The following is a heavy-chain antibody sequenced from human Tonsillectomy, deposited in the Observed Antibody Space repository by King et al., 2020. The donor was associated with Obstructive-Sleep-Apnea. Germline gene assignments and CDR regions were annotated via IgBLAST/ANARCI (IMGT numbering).Heavy chain of an antibody. CDR1: GYSISSGYY. Sequence: QLQESGPGLVKPSETLSLTCTVSGYSISSGYYWGWIRQPPGKGLEWIGSIYHGGSTYYNPSLKSRVTISVDTSKNQFSLKLSSVTAADTAMYYCARDAWGDYGSGSYYGYWGQGNLVTVSS. CDR2: IYHGGST. J-gene: IGHJ4*02. V-gene: IGHV4-38-2*02. CDR3: ARDAWGDYGSGSYYGY. D-gene: IGHD3-10*01.